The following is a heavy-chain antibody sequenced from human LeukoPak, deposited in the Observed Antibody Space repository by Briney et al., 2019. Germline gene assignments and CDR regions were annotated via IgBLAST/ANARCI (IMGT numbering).Heavy chain of an antibody. CDR3: VRGSTLRHYQY. J-gene: IGHJ4*02. CDR2: IYYSVST. Sequence: ETLSLTCTVSCGSISSSTYYWGWIRRPPGKGLEWIGSIYYSVSTHYNPSLKSRVTVSVDTSKNQFSLKLSSVTAADTAVYYCVRGSTLRHYQYWGQGTLVSVSS. V-gene: IGHV4-39*01. CDR1: CGSISSSTYY. D-gene: IGHD3-16*01.